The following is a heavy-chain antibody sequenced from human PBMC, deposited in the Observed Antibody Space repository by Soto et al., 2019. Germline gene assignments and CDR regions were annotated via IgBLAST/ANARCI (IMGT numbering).Heavy chain of an antibody. Sequence: GGSLRLSCAVSGFSFGSYWMSWVRQAPGKGLEWLASIKDDGSERYYLDSVKGRFTISRDNAKDSLSLQMNSLRGEDTAFYYCARDVGPVTIFGEALSGYFDFWGQGTLVTVPS. D-gene: IGHD3-3*01. CDR1: GFSFGSYW. J-gene: IGHJ4*02. CDR3: ARDVGPVTIFGEALSGYFDF. V-gene: IGHV3-7*03. CDR2: IKDDGSER.